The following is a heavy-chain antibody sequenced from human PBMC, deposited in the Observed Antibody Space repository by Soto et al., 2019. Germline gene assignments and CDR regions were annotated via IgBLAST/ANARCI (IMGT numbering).Heavy chain of an antibody. J-gene: IGHJ4*02. CDR3: ARERRVGYYYDM. D-gene: IGHD3-22*01. CDR2: IIPIFGTA. Sequence: QVQLVQSGAEVKKPGSSVKVSCKASGGTFSSYAISWVRQAPGQGLEWMGGIIPIFGTANYAQKFQGRVTITADESTSPVYRELSSLRSEDTAVYYCARERRVGYYYDMWGQGTLVTVSS. V-gene: IGHV1-69*01. CDR1: GGTFSSYA.